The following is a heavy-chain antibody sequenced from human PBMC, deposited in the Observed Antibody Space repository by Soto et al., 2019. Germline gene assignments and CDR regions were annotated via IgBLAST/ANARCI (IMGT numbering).Heavy chain of an antibody. V-gene: IGHV3-9*01. D-gene: IGHD6-13*01. Sequence: SLLLACSASGFTFDDYAMHWVRQAPGKGLEWVSVISCNSGNIGYADSVKGRFTISRDNAKNSLYLQMNSLSTEDTALYYCAKDRSPSSSSLDYWGHGTLVTVYS. J-gene: IGHJ4*01. CDR3: AKDRSPSSSSLDY. CDR1: GFTFDDYA. CDR2: ISCNSGNI.